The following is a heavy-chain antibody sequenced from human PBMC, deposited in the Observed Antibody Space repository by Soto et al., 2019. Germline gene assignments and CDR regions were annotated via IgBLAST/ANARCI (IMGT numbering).Heavy chain of an antibody. D-gene: IGHD6-13*01. V-gene: IGHV1-18*01. J-gene: IGHJ4*02. CDR1: GYTFISYG. CDR3: ARAGFSSSWLCILATGVHCVEIDY. Sequence: QVQLVQSGAEVKKTGASVEVSCKDSGYTFISYGISWVRQAPGQGLEWMGWISAYNGKTNYAQKFQGRVTMTTDTSTSTAYMEPRSLRSDDTAVYYCARAGFSSSWLCILATGVHCVEIDYWGQGTLFTVSS. CDR2: ISAYNGKT.